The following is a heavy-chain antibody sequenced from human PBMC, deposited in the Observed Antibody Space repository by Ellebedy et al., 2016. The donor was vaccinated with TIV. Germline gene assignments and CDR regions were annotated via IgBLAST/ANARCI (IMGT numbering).Heavy chain of an antibody. CDR2: IYSGGGT. J-gene: IGHJ4*02. CDR1: GFSVSSNY. V-gene: IGHV3-53*01. CDR3: ARDQDTSGWYDY. D-gene: IGHD6-19*01. Sequence: GGSLRLSCAASGFSVSSNYMNWVRQAPGKGLEWVSVIYSGGGTYYADSVKGRFTISRDDAKNTLYLQMNSLRAEDTALYYCARDQDTSGWYDYWGQGSLVTVSS.